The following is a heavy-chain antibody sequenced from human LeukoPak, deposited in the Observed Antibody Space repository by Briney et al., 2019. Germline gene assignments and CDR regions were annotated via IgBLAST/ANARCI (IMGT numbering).Heavy chain of an antibody. D-gene: IGHD6-19*01. CDR3: TGASWLALFDY. J-gene: IGHJ4*02. CDR2: IKSKTDGGTT. V-gene: IGHV3-15*01. CDR1: GYTLKNAW. Sequence: GGSLRLFCGASGYTLKNAWMSWAREAPGEGLEWVGRIKSKTDGGTTDYAAPVKGRFTISRDDSKNTLYLQMNSLKTEDTAVYYCTGASWLALFDYWGQGTLVTVSS.